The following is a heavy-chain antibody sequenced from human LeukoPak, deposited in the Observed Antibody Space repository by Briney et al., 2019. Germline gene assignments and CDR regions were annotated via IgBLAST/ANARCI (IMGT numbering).Heavy chain of an antibody. Sequence: GASVKVSCKASGYTFTSYYMHWVRQAPGQGLEWMGIINPSGGSTSYAQKFQGRVTITADKSTSTAYMELSSLRSEDTAVYYCARDGSGAPLFDYWGQGTLVTVSS. CDR1: GYTFTSYY. V-gene: IGHV1-46*01. D-gene: IGHD3-10*01. CDR3: ARDGSGAPLFDY. CDR2: INPSGGST. J-gene: IGHJ4*02.